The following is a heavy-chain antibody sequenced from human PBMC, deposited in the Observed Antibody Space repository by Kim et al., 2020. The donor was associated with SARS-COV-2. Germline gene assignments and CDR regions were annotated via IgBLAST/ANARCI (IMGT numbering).Heavy chain of an antibody. Sequence: KVRFTVSSDDSKNTLYLQMNRLRAEDTAVYYCAKAPFDNCDNSGYYLDYWGQGTLVTVSS. D-gene: IGHD3-22*01. CDR3: AKAPFDNCDNSGYYLDY. J-gene: IGHJ4*02. V-gene: IGHV3-23*03.